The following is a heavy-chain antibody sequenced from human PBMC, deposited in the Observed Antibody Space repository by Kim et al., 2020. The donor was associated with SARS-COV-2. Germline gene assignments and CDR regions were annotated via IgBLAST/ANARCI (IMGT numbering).Heavy chain of an antibody. CDR2: ISGDGGST. J-gene: IGHJ6*02. CDR3: AKDSRVVIIQYYYYGMDV. Sequence: GGSLRLSCAASGFTFDDYAMHWVRQAPGKGLEWVSLISGDGGSTYYADSVKGRFTISRDNSKNSLYLQMNSLRTEDTALYYCAKDSRVVIIQYYYYGMDVWGQGTTVTVSS. V-gene: IGHV3-43*02. D-gene: IGHD3-3*01. CDR1: GFTFDDYA.